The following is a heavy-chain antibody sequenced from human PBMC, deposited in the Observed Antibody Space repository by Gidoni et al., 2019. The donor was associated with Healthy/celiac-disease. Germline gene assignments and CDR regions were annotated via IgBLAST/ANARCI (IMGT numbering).Heavy chain of an antibody. V-gene: IGHV4-4*02. CDR1: GGSIISSNW. D-gene: IGHD2-2*01. J-gene: IGHJ4*02. Sequence: QAQLQESGPGLVKPSGTLSPTCAVSGGSIISSNWWSWVRQPPGKGLEWIGEIYHSGSTNYNPSLKSRVTISVDKSKNQFSLKLSSVTAADTAVYYCARGLVNVVVPAAMGAKFDYWGQGTLVTVSS. CDR2: IYHSGST. CDR3: ARGLVNVVVPAAMGAKFDY.